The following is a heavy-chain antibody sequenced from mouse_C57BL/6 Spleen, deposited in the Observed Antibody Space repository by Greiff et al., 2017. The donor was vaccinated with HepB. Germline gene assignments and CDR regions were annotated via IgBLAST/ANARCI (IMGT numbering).Heavy chain of an antibody. J-gene: IGHJ2*01. Sequence: DVKLQESGPGLVKPSQSLSLTCSVTGYSITSGYYWNWIRQFPGNKLEWMGYISYDGSNNYNPSLKNRISITRDTSKNQFFLKLNSVTTEDTATYYCAREELGLFDYWGQGTTHTVSS. CDR2: ISYDGSN. D-gene: IGHD4-1*01. CDR1: GYSITSGYY. V-gene: IGHV3-6*01. CDR3: AREELGLFDY.